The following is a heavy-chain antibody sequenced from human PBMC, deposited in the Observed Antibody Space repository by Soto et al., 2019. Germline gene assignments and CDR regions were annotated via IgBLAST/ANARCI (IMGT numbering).Heavy chain of an antibody. CDR2: FDPEDGET. CDR1: GYTLTELS. Sequence: ASVKVSCKVSGYTLTELSMHWVRQAPGKGLEWMGGFDPEDGETIYAQKFQGRVTMTRDTSTSTVYMELSSLRSEDTAVYYCARVKRGPNWFDPWGQGTLVTVSS. CDR3: ARVKRGPNWFDP. D-gene: IGHD5-12*01. V-gene: IGHV1-24*01. J-gene: IGHJ5*02.